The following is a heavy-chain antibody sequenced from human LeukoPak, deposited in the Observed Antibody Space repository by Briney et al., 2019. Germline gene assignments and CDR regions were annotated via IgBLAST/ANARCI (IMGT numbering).Heavy chain of an antibody. D-gene: IGHD2-15*01. CDR2: IDPKNGNG. CDR3: ARSHTQKGFCGGGRCYPTVWWFDP. CDR1: GYTFINND. Sequence: GASVKVSCKASGYTFINNDINWVRQAPGQGLEWMAWIDPKNGNGGYAQNFQGRVTMTTDTSISTAYLELSSLRSEDTAVYYCARSHTQKGFCGGGRCYPTVWWFDPWGQGTLVTVSS. V-gene: IGHV1-8*01. J-gene: IGHJ5*02.